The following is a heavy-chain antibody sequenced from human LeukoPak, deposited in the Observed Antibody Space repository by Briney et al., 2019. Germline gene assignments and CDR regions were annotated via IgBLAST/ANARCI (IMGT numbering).Heavy chain of an antibody. J-gene: IGHJ4*02. CDR2: ISRSGDRT. V-gene: IGHV3-23*01. Sequence: GGSLRLSCAASGFTFSSSAMNWVRQAPGKGLEWVSTISRSGDRTYYADSVKGRFTISRDNSKNTLFLQMNSLRAEDTAVYYCAKGYYGSGSYGCFDYWGQGTLVTVSS. CDR3: AKGYYGSGSYGCFDY. D-gene: IGHD3-10*01. CDR1: GFTFSSSA.